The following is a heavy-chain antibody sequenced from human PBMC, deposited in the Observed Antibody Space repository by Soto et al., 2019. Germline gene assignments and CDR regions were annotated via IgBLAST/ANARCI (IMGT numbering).Heavy chain of an antibody. CDR2: IDPSDSYT. V-gene: IGHV5-10-1*01. CDR3: ARHSYCSSTSCYTVYYYGMDV. Sequence: GEPLRISCKGSGYSFASYWISWVRQMPGKGLEWMGRIDPSDSYTNYSPSFQGHVTISADKSISTAYLQWSSLKASDTAMYYCARHSYCSSTSCYTVYYYGMDVWFQGTTLTVSS. J-gene: IGHJ6*01. D-gene: IGHD2-2*02. CDR1: GYSFASYW.